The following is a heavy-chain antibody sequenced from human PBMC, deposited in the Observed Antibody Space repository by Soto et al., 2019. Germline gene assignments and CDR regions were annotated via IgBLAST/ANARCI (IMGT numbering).Heavy chain of an antibody. CDR2: ISDGGDLT. D-gene: IGHD6-6*01. V-gene: IGHV3-23*01. J-gene: IGHJ3*01. CDR1: GFAFSSHP. CDR3: ARRAFGSSRSFDL. Sequence: GGSLRLSCAASGFAFSSHPMSWVRQAPERGLEWVSGISDGGDLTYNADSVKGRFTISRDNSKNILFLQMNSLRAEDTALYYCARRAFGSSRSFDLWGQGTMVPVSS.